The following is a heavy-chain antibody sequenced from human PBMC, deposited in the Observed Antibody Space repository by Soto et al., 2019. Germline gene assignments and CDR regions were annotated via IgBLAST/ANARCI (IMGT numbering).Heavy chain of an antibody. Sequence: QVQLVQSGAEVKKPGSSVKVSCKASGGTFSSYAITWVRQAPGQGLEWMGGIIPIFSTADYAQKFQGRVTITADESTSTAYMELSSLRSEDTAVYYCASPVATVYYYYGMDVWGQGTAVTVSS. D-gene: IGHD2-21*02. CDR1: GGTFSSYA. CDR2: IIPIFSTA. CDR3: ASPVATVYYYYGMDV. J-gene: IGHJ6*02. V-gene: IGHV1-69*12.